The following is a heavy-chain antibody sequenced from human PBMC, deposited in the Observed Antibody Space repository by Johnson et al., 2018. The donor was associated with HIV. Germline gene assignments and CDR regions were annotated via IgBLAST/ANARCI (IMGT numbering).Heavy chain of an antibody. Sequence: QMLLVEYGGGVVQPGRSLRLSCAASGFTFSSYGMHWVRQAPGKGLEWVAVIWYDGSNKYYADSVKGRLTISRDNSKNTLYLQMNSLRAEDTAVYYCAKDLSSSSLWGQGTMVTVSS. CDR2: IWYDGSNK. CDR3: AKDLSSSSL. J-gene: IGHJ3*01. V-gene: IGHV3-33*06. CDR1: GFTFSSYG. D-gene: IGHD6-6*01.